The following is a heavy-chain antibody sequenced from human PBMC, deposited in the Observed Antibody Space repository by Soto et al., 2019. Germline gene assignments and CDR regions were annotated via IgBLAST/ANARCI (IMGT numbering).Heavy chain of an antibody. J-gene: IGHJ4*02. V-gene: IGHV1-2*04. D-gene: IGHD2-2*01. CDR2: INPNSGGT. CDR1: GYTFTGYY. CDR3: ARGSMRSQLLSGPDY. Sequence: QVQLVQSGAEVKKPGASVKVSCKASGYTFTGYYMHWVRQAPGQGLEWMGWINPNSGGTNYAQKFQGWVTMTRDTSISTAYMELCRLRSDDTAVYYCARGSMRSQLLSGPDYWGQGTLVTVSS.